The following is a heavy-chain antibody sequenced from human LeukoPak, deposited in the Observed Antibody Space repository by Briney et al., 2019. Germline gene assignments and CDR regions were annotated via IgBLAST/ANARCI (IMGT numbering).Heavy chain of an antibody. D-gene: IGHD5-12*01. J-gene: IGHJ6*02. CDR1: GFTFSSYA. V-gene: IGHV3-23*01. CDR2: ISGTGGST. Sequence: GGSLRLSCAASGFTFSSYAMSWVRQAPGKGLEWVSAISGTGGSTYHADSVKGRFTISIDNSRNTLYLQMNSLRAEDTAVYYCAKGGSRGYSGYGYDYYGMDVWGQGTTVTVSS. CDR3: AKGGSRGYSGYGYDYYGMDV.